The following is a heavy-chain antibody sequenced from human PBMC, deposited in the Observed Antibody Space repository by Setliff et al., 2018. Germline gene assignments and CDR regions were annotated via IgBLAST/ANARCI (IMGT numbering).Heavy chain of an antibody. J-gene: IGHJ4*02. CDR3: VRAWIQLWFPDY. D-gene: IGHD5-18*01. Sequence: PGGSLRLSCSASGFNFGDYAINWVRQAPGKGLEWVGFISSKGYGGAAEYAASVRGRFTISRDDSKSIAYLQMDSLKAEDTAVYFCVRAWIQLWFPDYWGQGTLVTVSS. V-gene: IGHV3-49*04. CDR2: ISSKGYGGAA. CDR1: GFNFGDYA.